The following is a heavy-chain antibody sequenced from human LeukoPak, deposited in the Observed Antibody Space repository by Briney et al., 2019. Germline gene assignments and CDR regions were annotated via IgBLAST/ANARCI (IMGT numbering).Heavy chain of an antibody. J-gene: IGHJ4*02. CDR2: IYPGDSDT. V-gene: IGHV5-51*01. CDR3: ARRRDLYSGSYYPFDC. CDR1: GYSFTSYW. D-gene: IGHD1-26*01. Sequence: GESLKISCKGSGYSFTSYWIGWVRQMSGKGLEWMGIIYPGDSDTRYSPSFQGQVTISADKSISTAYLQWSSLKASDTAMYYCARRRDLYSGSYYPFDCWGQGTLVTVSS.